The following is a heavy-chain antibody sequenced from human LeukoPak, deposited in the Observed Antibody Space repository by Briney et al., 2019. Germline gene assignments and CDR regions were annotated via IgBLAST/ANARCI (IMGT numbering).Heavy chain of an antibody. CDR1: GFTFSSYG. Sequence: GGSLRLSCAASGFTFSSYGMHWVRQAPGKGLEWVAVISYDGSNNSDAESVKGRFTISRDNSKNTLYLQMNSLRAEDTAVYYCAKGSLGGAAMVTDYWGHGTLVTVSS. V-gene: IGHV3-30*18. CDR3: AKGSLGGAAMVTDY. J-gene: IGHJ4*01. D-gene: IGHD5-18*01. CDR2: ISYDGSNN.